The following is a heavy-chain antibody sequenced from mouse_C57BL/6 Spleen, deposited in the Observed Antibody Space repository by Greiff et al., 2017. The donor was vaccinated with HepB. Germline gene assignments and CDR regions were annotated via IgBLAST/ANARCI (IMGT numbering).Heavy chain of an antibody. Sequence: QVQLQQSGAELVRPGASVTLSCKASGYTFTDYEMHWVKQTPVHGLEWIGAIDPETGGTAYNQKFKGKAILTADKSSSTAYMELRSLTSEDSAVYYCTRKEILYYYGSSYGYWGQGTTLTVAS. CDR1: GYTFTDYE. CDR3: TRKEILYYYGSSYGY. D-gene: IGHD1-1*01. CDR2: IDPETGGT. J-gene: IGHJ2*01. V-gene: IGHV1-15*01.